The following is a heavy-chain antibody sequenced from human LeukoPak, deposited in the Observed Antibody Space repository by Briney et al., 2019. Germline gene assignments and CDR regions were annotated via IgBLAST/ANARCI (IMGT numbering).Heavy chain of an antibody. CDR3: ARAAFGTTVLFDP. V-gene: IGHV3-48*04. D-gene: IGHD4-17*01. J-gene: IGHJ5*02. CDR1: GFTFSSYS. Sequence: GGSLRLSCAASGFTFSSYSMNWVRQAPGKGLEWVSYISSSGSTIYYADSVKGRFTISRDNAKNSLYLQMNSLRAEDTAVYYCARAAFGTTVLFDPWGQGTLVTVSS. CDR2: ISSSGSTI.